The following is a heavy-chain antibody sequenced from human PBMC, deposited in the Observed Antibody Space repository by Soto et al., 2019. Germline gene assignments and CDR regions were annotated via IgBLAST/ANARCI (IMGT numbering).Heavy chain of an antibody. J-gene: IGHJ5*02. D-gene: IGHD6-13*01. CDR2: ISYDGSNK. V-gene: IGHV3-30-3*01. CDR3: ARGGSSSWYRWFDP. CDR1: GFTFSSYA. Sequence: GGSLRLSCAASGFTFSSYAMHWVRQAPGKGLEWVAVISYDGSNKYYADSVKGRFTISRDNSKNTLYLQMNSLRAEDTAVYYCARGGSSSWYRWFDPWGQGTLVTVSS.